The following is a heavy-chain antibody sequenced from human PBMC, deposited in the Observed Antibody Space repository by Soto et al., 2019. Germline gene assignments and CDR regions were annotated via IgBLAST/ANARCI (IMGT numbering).Heavy chain of an antibody. CDR3: AAIIVGGSNDAFDI. J-gene: IGHJ3*02. V-gene: IGHV1-58*01. CDR2: IVVGSGNT. Sequence: AVKCSFNASGFTFTSSAVQWVRQARGQRLDWIGWIVVGSGNTNYAQKFQERVTITRDMSTRTAYMELSSLRYEDTAVYYCAAIIVGGSNDAFDIWGQGRMVNVSS. CDR1: GFTFTSSA. D-gene: IGHD1-26*01.